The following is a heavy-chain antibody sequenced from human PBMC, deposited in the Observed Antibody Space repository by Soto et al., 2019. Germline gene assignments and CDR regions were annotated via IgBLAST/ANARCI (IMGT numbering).Heavy chain of an antibody. Sequence: GGSLRLSCAASGFIVSNNSMTWVRQAPGKGLEWISMIFSGGSTKYGDSVRGRFTVSRDISKNTLYLQMNGLRDDDTAVYYCARGIAAAGTDYWGQGTPVTVSS. V-gene: IGHV3-66*01. CDR1: GFIVSNNS. D-gene: IGHD6-13*01. J-gene: IGHJ4*02. CDR2: IFSGGST. CDR3: ARGIAAAGTDY.